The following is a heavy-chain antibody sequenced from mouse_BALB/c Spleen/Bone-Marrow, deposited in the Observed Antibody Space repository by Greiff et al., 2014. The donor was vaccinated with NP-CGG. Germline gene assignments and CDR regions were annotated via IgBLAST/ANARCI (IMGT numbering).Heavy chain of an antibody. CDR3: ASYDYGYYFDY. V-gene: IGHV14-3*02. CDR2: IDPANGNT. CDR1: GFNIEDTY. J-gene: IGHJ2*01. D-gene: IGHD2-4*01. Sequence: EVQLQESGAELVKPGASVKLSCTASGFNIEDTYMHWVKQRPEQGLEWIGRIDPANGNTKYDPKFQGKATITADTSSNTAYLQLSSLTSEDTAVYYCASYDYGYYFDYWGQGTTLTVSS.